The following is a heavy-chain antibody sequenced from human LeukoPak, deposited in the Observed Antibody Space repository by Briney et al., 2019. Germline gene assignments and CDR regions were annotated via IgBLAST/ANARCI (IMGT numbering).Heavy chain of an antibody. CDR1: GGSISSYY. V-gene: IGHV4-4*07. CDR2: IYTSGST. J-gene: IGHJ4*02. D-gene: IGHD3-22*01. CDR3: ARVAGYMIEDYFDY. Sequence: SETLSLTCTVSGGSISSYYWSWIRQPAGKGLEWIGRIYTSGSTNYNPSLKSRVTISVKTSKNQFSLKLSSVTAADTAVYYCARVAGYMIEDYFDYWGQGTLVTVSS.